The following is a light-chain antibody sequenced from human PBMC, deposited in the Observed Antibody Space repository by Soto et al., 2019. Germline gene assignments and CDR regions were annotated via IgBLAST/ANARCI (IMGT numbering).Light chain of an antibody. V-gene: IGKV1-5*03. Sequence: DIQMTQSPSTLSASVGDRVTITCRASQSIGSWLAWYQQKPGKAPKLLIYKASSLESGVPSRFSGSGSGTEFTLTISILQPDDFATYYCQQYNSYRRTFGQGTKVEIK. CDR3: QQYNSYRRT. CDR2: KAS. CDR1: QSIGSW. J-gene: IGKJ1*01.